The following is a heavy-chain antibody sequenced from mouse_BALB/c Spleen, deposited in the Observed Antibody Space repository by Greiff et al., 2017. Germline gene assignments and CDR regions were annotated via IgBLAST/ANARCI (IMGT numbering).Heavy chain of an antibody. J-gene: IGHJ2*01. Sequence: EVQVVESGGGLVKPGGSLKLSCAASGFTFSDYYMYWVRQTPEKRLEWVATISDGGSYTYYTDSVKGRFTISRDNAKNNLYLQMSSLKSEDTAMYYCARDDHFDYWGQGTTLTVSS. CDR1: GFTFSDYY. V-gene: IGHV5-4*02. CDR3: ARDDHFDY. CDR2: ISDGGSYT.